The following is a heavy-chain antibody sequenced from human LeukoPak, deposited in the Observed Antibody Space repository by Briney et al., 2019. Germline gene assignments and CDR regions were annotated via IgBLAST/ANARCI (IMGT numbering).Heavy chain of an antibody. CDR1: GSISGYY. Sequence: SETLSLTCTVSGSISGYYWSWIRQPPGKGLEWIGYIYTSGSTNYNPSLESRVTISVDTSKNQFSLDLSSVTAADTAVYYCARRKCTSTSCLTKNAFDIWGQGTMVTVPS. CDR3: ARRKCTSTSCLTKNAFDI. V-gene: IGHV4-4*09. CDR2: IYTSGST. J-gene: IGHJ3*02. D-gene: IGHD2-2*01.